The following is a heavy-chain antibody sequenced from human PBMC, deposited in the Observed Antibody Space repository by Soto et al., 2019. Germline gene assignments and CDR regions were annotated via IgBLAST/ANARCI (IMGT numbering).Heavy chain of an antibody. CDR2: IYYSGFT. V-gene: IGHV4-30-4*01. CDR3: ARGGTVFGLVSRFCLAP. D-gene: IGHD3-3*01. CDR1: GASISTGDYY. J-gene: IGHJ5*02. Sequence: QVLLQESGPGLVRPSETLSLSCTVSGASISTGDYYWSWVRQPPGKGLEWIGYIYYSGFTYYNPSFKSRFPISMEPSKNRSPLSLTPGTAADTAVYSCARGGTVFGLVSRFCLAPWGQGTLVTVSS.